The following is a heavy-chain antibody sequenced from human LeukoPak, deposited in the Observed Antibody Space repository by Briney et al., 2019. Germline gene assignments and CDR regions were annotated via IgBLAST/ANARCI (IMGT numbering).Heavy chain of an antibody. CDR2: IYHSGST. J-gene: IGHJ3*02. D-gene: IGHD3-3*01. Sequence: SETLSLTCAVSGYSISSGYYWGWIRQPPGKGLEWIGGIYHSGSTYYNPSLKSRVTISVDTSKNQFSPKLSSVAAADTAVYYCARGTRGLEWLANDAFDIWGQGTKVTVSS. CDR1: GYSISSGYY. CDR3: ARGTRGLEWLANDAFDI. V-gene: IGHV4-38-2*01.